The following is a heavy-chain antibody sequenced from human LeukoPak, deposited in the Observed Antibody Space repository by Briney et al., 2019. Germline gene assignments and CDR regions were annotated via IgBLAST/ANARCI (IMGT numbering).Heavy chain of an antibody. V-gene: IGHV3-23*01. Sequence: PGGSLRLSCAASGFTFSSYAMSWVRQAPGKGLEWVSAISGSGGSTYYADSVKGRFTTSRDNSKNTPYLQMNSLRAEDTAVYYCAKDTRRSSGWFQADYYYMDVWGKGTTVTVSS. CDR2: ISGSGGST. CDR1: GFTFSSYA. D-gene: IGHD6-19*01. J-gene: IGHJ6*03. CDR3: AKDTRRSSGWFQADYYYMDV.